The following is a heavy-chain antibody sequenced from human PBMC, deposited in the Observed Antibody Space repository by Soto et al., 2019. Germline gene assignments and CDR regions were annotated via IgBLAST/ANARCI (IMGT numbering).Heavy chain of an antibody. J-gene: IGHJ6*02. CDR2: IDPSDSYT. V-gene: IGHV5-10-1*01. Sequence: PGESLKISCKGSGYSFTSYWISWVRQMPGKGLEWTGRIDPSDSYTNYSPSFQGHVTISADKSISTAYLQWSSLKASDTAMYYCASPHCSGGSCYYYGMDVWGQGTTVTVSS. D-gene: IGHD2-15*01. CDR1: GYSFTSYW. CDR3: ASPHCSGGSCYYYGMDV.